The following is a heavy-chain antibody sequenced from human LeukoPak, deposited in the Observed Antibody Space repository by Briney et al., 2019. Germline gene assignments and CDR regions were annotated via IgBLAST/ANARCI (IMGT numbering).Heavy chain of an antibody. D-gene: IGHD2-15*01. CDR3: ARLVVDWFDP. Sequence: SSETLSLTCTVSGGSISSYYWSWIRQPPGKGLEWIGYIYYSGSTNYNPSLKSRVTISVDTSKNQFSLKLSSVTAADTAVYYCARLVVDWFDPWGQGTLVTVSS. CDR2: IYYSGST. J-gene: IGHJ5*02. V-gene: IGHV4-59*08. CDR1: GGSISSYY.